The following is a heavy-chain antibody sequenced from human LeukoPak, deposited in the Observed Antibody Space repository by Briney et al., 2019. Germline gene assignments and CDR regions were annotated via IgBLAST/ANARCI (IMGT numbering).Heavy chain of an antibody. CDR1: GGSISSYY. CDR2: IHTSGST. Sequence: SETLSLTCTVSGGSISSYYWSWIRQSAGKGLEWIGRIHTSGSTNYNPSLKSRVTMPGDTSKNQFSLKLRSVTAADTAVYYCARGVYYYDSSALYWFDPWGQGTLVTVSS. D-gene: IGHD3-22*01. CDR3: ARGVYYYDSSALYWFDP. V-gene: IGHV4-4*07. J-gene: IGHJ5*02.